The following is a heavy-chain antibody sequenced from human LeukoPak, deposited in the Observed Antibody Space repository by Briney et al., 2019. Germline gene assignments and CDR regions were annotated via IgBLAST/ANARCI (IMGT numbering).Heavy chain of an antibody. D-gene: IGHD2-2*01. V-gene: IGHV3-66*01. CDR1: GFTFFSNY. Sequence: GGSLRLSCAASGFTFFSNYMNWVRQAPGKGLEWVSVIYSGGSTSYADSVKGRFTISRDNSKNTLYLQMNSLRAEDTAVYYCARGLLYCSSTSCYQDYYYYGMDVWGQGTTVTVSS. J-gene: IGHJ6*02. CDR2: IYSGGST. CDR3: ARGLLYCSSTSCYQDYYYYGMDV.